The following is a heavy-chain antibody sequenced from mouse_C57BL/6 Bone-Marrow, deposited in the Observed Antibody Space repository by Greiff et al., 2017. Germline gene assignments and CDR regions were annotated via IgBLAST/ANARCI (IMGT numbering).Heavy chain of an antibody. Sequence: QVQLQQSGAELVMPGASVKLSCKASGYTFTSYWMYWVKQRPGQGLEWIGEIDPSDSYTNYNQKFKGKSTLTVDKSSSTAYMQLSSLTSEDSAVYYCAREGYYVSSLYYFDYWGQGTTLTVSS. CDR3: AREGYYVSSLYYFDY. CDR2: IDPSDSYT. J-gene: IGHJ2*01. V-gene: IGHV1-69*01. D-gene: IGHD1-1*01. CDR1: GYTFTSYW.